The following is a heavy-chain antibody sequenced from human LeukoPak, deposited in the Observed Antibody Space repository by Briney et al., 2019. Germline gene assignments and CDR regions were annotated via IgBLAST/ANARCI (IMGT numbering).Heavy chain of an antibody. J-gene: IGHJ5*02. V-gene: IGHV1-3*01. CDR1: GYTFTTCV. CDR2: IDAGNGNT. CDR3: TRSRMLQDDWFDP. Sequence: ASVKVSCKASGYTFTTCVMHWVRQAPGQRLEWMGWIDAGNGNTKYSQNFQGRVTITRDTSASTAYMELRSLRSEDTALYYCTRSRMLQDDWFDPWGQGTLVTVSS. D-gene: IGHD3-16*01.